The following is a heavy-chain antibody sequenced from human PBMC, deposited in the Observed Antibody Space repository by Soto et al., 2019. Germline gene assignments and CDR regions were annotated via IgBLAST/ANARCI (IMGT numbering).Heavy chain of an antibody. CDR1: GYTFDKYA. CDR2: INVATGDT. V-gene: IGHV1-3*01. D-gene: IGHD5-12*01. CDR3: ARVHYRLIYLRLDY. Sequence: QVQLVQSGAEVEKPGASVKVSCTASGYTFDKYAIHWVRQAPGQRLEWIGWINVATGDTKYSQTLQDRVAITSDASATTVYLELYSLTSEDTAVYFCARVHYRLIYLRLDYWGQGTPVTVSS. J-gene: IGHJ4*02.